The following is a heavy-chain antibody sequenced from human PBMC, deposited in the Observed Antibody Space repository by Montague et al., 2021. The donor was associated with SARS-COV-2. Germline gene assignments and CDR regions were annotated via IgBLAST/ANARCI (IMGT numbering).Heavy chain of an antibody. CDR2: IYYSGST. CDR1: GGSISSYY. D-gene: IGHD5-12*01. Sequence: SETLSLTCTVSGGSISSYYWSWIRQPPGKGLEWIGYIYYSGSTNYNPSLKSRVTISVDTSKNQFSLKLSSVTAADTAVYYCARGAGRGSGYGKYYYYYYGMDVGAKGPRSPSP. CDR3: ARGAGRGSGYGKYYYYYYGMDV. J-gene: IGHJ6*02. V-gene: IGHV4-59*01.